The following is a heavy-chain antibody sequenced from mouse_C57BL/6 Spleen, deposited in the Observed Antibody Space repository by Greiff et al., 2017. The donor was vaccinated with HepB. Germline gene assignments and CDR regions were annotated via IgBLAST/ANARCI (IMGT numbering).Heavy chain of an antibody. CDR3: ARLGYGSRFDY. Sequence: QVQLQQSGAELVMPGASVKLSCKASGYTFTSYWMHWVKQRPGQGLEWIGEIDPSDSYTNYNQKFKGKSTLTVDKSSSTAYMQLSSLTSEDSAVYYCARLGYGSRFDYWGQGTTLTVSS. D-gene: IGHD1-1*01. V-gene: IGHV1-69*01. CDR1: GYTFTSYW. J-gene: IGHJ2*01. CDR2: IDPSDSYT.